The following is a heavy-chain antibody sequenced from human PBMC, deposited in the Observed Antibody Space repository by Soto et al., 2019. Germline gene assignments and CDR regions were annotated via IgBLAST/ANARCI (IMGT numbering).Heavy chain of an antibody. V-gene: IGHV3-23*01. Sequence: EVQLLESGGGLVQPGGSLRLSCAASGFTFSSYGMTWVRQAPGKGLEWVSFSSATGTGTYYADSVKGRFTISRDNAKNRVYLQMTSLRADDTAVYFCAKDRRAGGNYGFYSDFWGQGALVIVSS. CDR1: GFTFSSYG. CDR3: AKDRRAGGNYGFYSDF. D-gene: IGHD1-7*01. J-gene: IGHJ4*02. CDR2: SSATGTGT.